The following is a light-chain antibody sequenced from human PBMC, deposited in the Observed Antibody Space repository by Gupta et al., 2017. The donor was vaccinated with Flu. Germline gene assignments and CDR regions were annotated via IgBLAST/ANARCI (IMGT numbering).Light chain of an antibody. V-gene: IGLV2-14*01. J-gene: IGLJ1*01. Sequence: QSALTQPASVSGSPGQSTTISCTGTSSDVGDSNYVSWYQQHPGKAPKLMIYEVSNRPSGISNRFSGSKSGNTASLTISGLQAEDEADYFCSSCVNSGSYVFGTGTTVTVL. CDR2: EVS. CDR3: SSCVNSGSYV. CDR1: SSDVGDSNY.